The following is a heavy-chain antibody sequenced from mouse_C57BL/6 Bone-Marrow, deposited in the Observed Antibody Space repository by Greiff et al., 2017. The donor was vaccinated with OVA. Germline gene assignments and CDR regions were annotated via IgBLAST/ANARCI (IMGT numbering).Heavy chain of an antibody. CDR3: ARGGGWWLCALDD. D-gene: IGHD1-1*02. V-gene: IGHV1-69*01. CDR2: IDPSDSYT. J-gene: IGHJ4*01. Sequence: QVQLKEPGAELVMPGASVKLSCKASGYTFTSYWMHWVKQRPGQGLEWIGEIDPSDSYTNYNQKFKGKSTLTVDKSSSTAYMQLSSLTSGDSAGYDSARGGGWWLCALDDWGPGTSVTVSS. CDR1: GYTFTSYW.